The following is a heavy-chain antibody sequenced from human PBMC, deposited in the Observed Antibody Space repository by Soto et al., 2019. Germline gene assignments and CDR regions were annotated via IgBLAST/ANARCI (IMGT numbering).Heavy chain of an antibody. CDR3: AKDRLSSQIELLWFYDSSGYGFDY. J-gene: IGHJ4*02. V-gene: IGHV3-23*01. CDR2: ISGSGGST. CDR1: GFTFSSYA. Sequence: GGSLRLSCAASGFTFSSYAMSWVRQAPGKGLEWVSAISGSGGSTYYADSVKGRFTISRDNSKNTLYLQMNSLRAEDTAVYYCAKDRLSSQIELLWFYDSSGYGFDYWGQGTLVTVSS. D-gene: IGHD3-22*01.